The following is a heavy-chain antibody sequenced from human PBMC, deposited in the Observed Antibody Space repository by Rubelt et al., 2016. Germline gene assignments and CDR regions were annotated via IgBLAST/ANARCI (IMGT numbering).Heavy chain of an antibody. CDR3: AREEIAAIDY. D-gene: IGHD6-6*01. CDR2: INHSGRT. Sequence: QVQLQQWGAGLLKPSETLSLTCAVYGGSFSGYYWSWIRQPPGKGLEWIGEINHSGRTNYNPSLKSRVTISVDTSKNQFSLKLSSVTAADTAVYYCAREEIAAIDYWGQGTLVTVSS. J-gene: IGHJ4*02. CDR1: GGSFSGYY. V-gene: IGHV4-34*01.